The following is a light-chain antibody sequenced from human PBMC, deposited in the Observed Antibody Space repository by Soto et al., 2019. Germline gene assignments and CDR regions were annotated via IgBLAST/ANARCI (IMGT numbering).Light chain of an antibody. CDR1: QSVSSK. Sequence: EIVMTQSPATLSLSPGERATLSCRASQSVSSKLAWYQQKPGQAPRLLIYDASTRASGIPARFSGSGSGTEFTLTISSLQSEDFAVYYCQQYNSWPPYTFGQGTKLEIK. CDR3: QQYNSWPPYT. J-gene: IGKJ2*01. V-gene: IGKV3-15*01. CDR2: DAS.